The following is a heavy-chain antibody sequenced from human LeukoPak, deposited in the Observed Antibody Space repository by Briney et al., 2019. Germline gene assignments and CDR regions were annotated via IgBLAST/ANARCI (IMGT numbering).Heavy chain of an antibody. J-gene: IGHJ4*02. CDR2: INPNSGGT. V-gene: IGHV1-2*02. CDR1: GYTFTGYY. Sequence: ASVKVSYKASGYTFTGYYMHWVRQAPGQGLEWMGWINPNSGGTNYAQKFQDRVTMTRDTSTSTAYMELSRLRSDDSAVYYCARDDTSRYWGQGTLVTVSS. CDR3: ARDDTSRY.